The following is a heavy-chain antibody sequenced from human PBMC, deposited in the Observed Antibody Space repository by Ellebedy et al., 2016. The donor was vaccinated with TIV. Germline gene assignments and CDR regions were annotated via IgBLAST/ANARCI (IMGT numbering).Heavy chain of an antibody. J-gene: IGHJ4*02. CDR3: AKYSGNDDFFDY. CDR1: GYSFTAYW. V-gene: IGHV5-51*01. Sequence: PGGSLRLSCEGSGYSFTAYWIGWVRQMPGKGLEWMGIIYPGYSDTRYSPSFQGQVTISADKTISTAYLQWSSLKASDTAMYYCAKYSGNDDFFDYWGQGTLVAVSS. CDR2: IYPGYSDT. D-gene: IGHD5-12*01.